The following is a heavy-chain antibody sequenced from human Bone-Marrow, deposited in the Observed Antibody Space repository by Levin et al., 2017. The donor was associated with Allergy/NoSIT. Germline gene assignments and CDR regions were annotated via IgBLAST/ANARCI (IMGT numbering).Heavy chain of an antibody. CDR2: ISYDGNKQ. CDR3: ARRNIEYCGGDCLTGGAFEM. J-gene: IGHJ3*02. Sequence: GESLKISCAASGFSFSTYPMYWVRQAPGKGLEWVTVISYDGNKQYYADSVKGRFTVSRDNSKNTLYLQMSSLRAEDTALYYCARRNIEYCGGDCLTGGAFEMWGQGTMVTVSS. V-gene: IGHV3-30-3*01. CDR1: GFSFSTYP. D-gene: IGHD2-21*02.